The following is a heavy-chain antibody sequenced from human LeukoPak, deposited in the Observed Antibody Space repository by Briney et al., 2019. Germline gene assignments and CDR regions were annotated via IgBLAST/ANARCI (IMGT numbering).Heavy chain of an antibody. J-gene: IGHJ5*02. CDR2: ISGSGGST. Sequence: GGSLRLSCAASGFTFSSYAMSWVRQAPGKGLEWVSAISGSGGSTYYADSVKGRFTISRDNSKNTLYLQMNSLRAEDTAVYYCARKYYDSSGLQNWFDPWGQGTLVTVSS. CDR3: ARKYYDSSGLQNWFDP. CDR1: GFTFSSYA. V-gene: IGHV3-23*01. D-gene: IGHD3-22*01.